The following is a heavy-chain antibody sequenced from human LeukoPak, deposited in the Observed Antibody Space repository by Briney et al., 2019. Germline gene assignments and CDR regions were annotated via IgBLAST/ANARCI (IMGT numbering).Heavy chain of an antibody. V-gene: IGHV3-23*01. Sequence: GGSLRLSCAASGFTFRSYAMSWVRQAPGKGLEWVSAISGSGGSTYYADSVKGRFTISRDNSKNTLYLQMNSLRAEDTAVYYCANPGIAAAGTGWFDPWGQGTLVTVSS. D-gene: IGHD6-13*01. CDR1: GFTFRSYA. CDR3: ANPGIAAAGTGWFDP. CDR2: ISGSGGST. J-gene: IGHJ5*02.